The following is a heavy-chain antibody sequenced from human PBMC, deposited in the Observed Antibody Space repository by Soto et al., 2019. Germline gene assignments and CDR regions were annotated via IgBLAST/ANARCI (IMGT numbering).Heavy chain of an antibody. CDR1: GFTFSSYE. D-gene: IGHD6-13*01. J-gene: IGHJ4*02. Sequence: GGSLRLSCAASGFTFSSYEMNWVRQAPGKGLEWVSYISSSGSTIYYADSVKGRFTISRDNAKNSLYLQMNSLRAEDTAVYYCARPLCSWSYFDYWGQGTLVTVSS. V-gene: IGHV3-48*03. CDR3: ARPLCSWSYFDY. CDR2: ISSSGSTI.